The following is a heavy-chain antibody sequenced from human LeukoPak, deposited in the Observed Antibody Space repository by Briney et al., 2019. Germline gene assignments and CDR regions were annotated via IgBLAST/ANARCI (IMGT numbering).Heavy chain of an antibody. CDR3: ASPYFDF. CDR1: GGSISSGNYY. CDR2: MYYSGST. Sequence: PSETLSLTCTVSGGSISSGNYYWAWIRQPPGKGLEWIGSMYYSGSTYYSPSLKSRVTISVDTSKNQFSLKLSSVTATDTAVYYCASPYFDFWGQGTLVTVSS. V-gene: IGHV4-39*01. J-gene: IGHJ4*02.